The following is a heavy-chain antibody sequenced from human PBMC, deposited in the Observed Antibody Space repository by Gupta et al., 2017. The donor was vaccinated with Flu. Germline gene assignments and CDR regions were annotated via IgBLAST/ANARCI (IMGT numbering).Heavy chain of an antibody. V-gene: IGHV3-7*04. CDR3: ARSISGSTIASYFYMDV. CDR2: IRQDGSDK. D-gene: IGHD1-1*01. Sequence: IRQDGSDKNYVDSVRGRFTISRDNAKNSLFLQMNSLTAEDTAVYYCARSISGSTIASYFYMDVWGKGTTVTVSS. J-gene: IGHJ6*03.